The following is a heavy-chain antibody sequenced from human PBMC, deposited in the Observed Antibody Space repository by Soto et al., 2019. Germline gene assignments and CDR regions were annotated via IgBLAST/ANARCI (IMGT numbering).Heavy chain of an antibody. CDR3: ARGPRYCGGDCYIDY. J-gene: IGHJ4*02. Sequence: AGGSLRLSCAASGFTFSSYSMNWVRQAPGKGLEWVSYISSSSSTIYYADSVKGRFTISRDNAKNSLYLQMNSLRAEDTAVYYCARGPRYCGGDCYIDYWGQGTLVTVSS. D-gene: IGHD2-21*01. CDR1: GFTFSSYS. CDR2: ISSSSSTI. V-gene: IGHV3-48*01.